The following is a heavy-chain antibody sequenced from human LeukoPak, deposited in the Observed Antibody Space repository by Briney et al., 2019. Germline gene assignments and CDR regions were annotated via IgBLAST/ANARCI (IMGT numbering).Heavy chain of an antibody. Sequence: SETLSLTCTVSGGSISSYYWSWIRQPPGKGLEWIGSIYYSGSTYYNPSLKSRVTISVDTSKNQFSLKLSSVTAADTAVYYCARDGGPLRYFDWLPRQYYYYMDVWGKGTTVTISS. CDR3: ARDGGPLRYFDWLPRQYYYYMDV. CDR2: IYYSGST. CDR1: GGSISSYY. J-gene: IGHJ6*03. D-gene: IGHD3-9*01. V-gene: IGHV4-39*07.